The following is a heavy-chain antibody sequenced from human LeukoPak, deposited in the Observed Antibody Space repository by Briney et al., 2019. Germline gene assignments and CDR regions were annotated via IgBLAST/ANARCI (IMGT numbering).Heavy chain of an antibody. V-gene: IGHV1-18*01. CDR3: ARNVVGDCSSTSCYTDY. CDR2: ISAYNGNT. D-gene: IGHD2-2*02. CDR1: GYTFTSYG. Sequence: GASVKVSCKASGYTFTSYGISWVRQAPGQGLEWMGWISAYNGNTNYAQKLQGRVTMTTDTSTSTAYMELRSLRSGDTAVYYCARNVVGDCSSTSCYTDYWGQGTLVTVSS. J-gene: IGHJ4*02.